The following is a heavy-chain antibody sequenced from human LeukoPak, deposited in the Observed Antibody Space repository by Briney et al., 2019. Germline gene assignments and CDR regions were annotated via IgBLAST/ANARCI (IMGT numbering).Heavy chain of an antibody. CDR3: ARVGWPDGYYYYYMDV. CDR1: GYSFTSYW. CDR2: IYPGDSNT. D-gene: IGHD6-19*01. Sequence: TGESLKISCKGSGYSFTSYWIGWVRQMPGKGLEWMGIIYPGDSNTTYSPSFQGQVTISADKSISTAYLQWSSLKASDTAMYYCARVGWPDGYYYYYMDVWGKGTTVTISS. J-gene: IGHJ6*03. V-gene: IGHV5-51*01.